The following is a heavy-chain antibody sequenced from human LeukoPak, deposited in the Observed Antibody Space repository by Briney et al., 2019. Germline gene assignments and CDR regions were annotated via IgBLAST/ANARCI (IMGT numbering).Heavy chain of an antibody. V-gene: IGHV3-21*01. Sequence: GGSLRLSCVASGFTFITYSMNWVRQAPGKGLEWVSSISSSSDYIYYADSVKGRFTISRDNAKNSLYLQMNSLRAEDTAVYYCAELGITMIGGVWGKGTTVTISS. CDR1: GFTFITYS. D-gene: IGHD3-10*02. CDR2: ISSSSDYI. CDR3: AELGITMIGGV. J-gene: IGHJ6*04.